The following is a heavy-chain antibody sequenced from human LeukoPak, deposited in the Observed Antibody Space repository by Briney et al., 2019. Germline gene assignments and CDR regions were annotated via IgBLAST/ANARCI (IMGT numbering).Heavy chain of an antibody. D-gene: IGHD6-13*01. V-gene: IGHV1-18*04. CDR1: GYTFTGYY. CDR2: ISAYNGNT. CDR3: AVGYSSSWYHLDYYYYGMDV. Sequence: ASVKVSCKASGYTFTGYYMHWVRQAPGQGLEWMGWISAYNGNTNYAQKLQGRVTMTTDTSTSTAYMELRSLRSDDTAVYYCAVGYSSSWYHLDYYYYGMDVWGQGTTVTVSS. J-gene: IGHJ6*02.